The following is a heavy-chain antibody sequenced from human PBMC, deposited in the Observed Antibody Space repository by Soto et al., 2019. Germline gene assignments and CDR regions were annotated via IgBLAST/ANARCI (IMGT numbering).Heavy chain of an antibody. D-gene: IGHD3-10*02. V-gene: IGHV1-46*01. CDR2: TNPRDGST. Sequence: AAVKVSCKASGYSLTGYYMHWVRRAPGQGLEWMGITNPRDGSTNYAQKFQGRVAMTSDTSTSTVYMEMSSLRSDDTATYYCARSYVTSRPIDFWGQGTLVTVSS. CDR1: GYSLTGYY. J-gene: IGHJ4*02. CDR3: ARSYVTSRPIDF.